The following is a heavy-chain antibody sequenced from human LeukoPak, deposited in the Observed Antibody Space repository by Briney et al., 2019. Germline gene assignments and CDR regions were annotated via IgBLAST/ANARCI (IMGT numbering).Heavy chain of an antibody. D-gene: IGHD3-9*01. CDR2: ISGSGGST. J-gene: IGHJ4*02. CDR3: AKLLLHYDILTGYYFDY. CDR1: GFTFSSYA. Sequence: GGSLRLSCAASGFTFSSYAMSWVRQAPGKGLEWVSVISGSGGSTYYADSVKGRFTISRDNSKNTLYLQMNSLRAEDTAVYYCAKLLLHYDILTGYYFDYWGQGTLVTVSS. V-gene: IGHV3-23*01.